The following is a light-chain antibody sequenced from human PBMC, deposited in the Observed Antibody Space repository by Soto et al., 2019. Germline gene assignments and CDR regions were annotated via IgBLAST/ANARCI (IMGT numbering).Light chain of an antibody. V-gene: IGKV1-5*01. CDR2: DAS. J-gene: IGKJ2*01. Sequence: DIRMTQSPSTLSASVGERVTITCRASQGISSGLAWYQQKPGKAPKLLIYDASSLESGVPSRFSGSGSGTEFTLTISSLQPDDFATYYCQQYNSYSYTFGQGTKLEIK. CDR1: QGISSG. CDR3: QQYNSYSYT.